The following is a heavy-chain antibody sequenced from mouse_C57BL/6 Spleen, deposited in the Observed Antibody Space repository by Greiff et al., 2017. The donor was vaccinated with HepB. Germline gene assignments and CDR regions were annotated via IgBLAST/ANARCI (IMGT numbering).Heavy chain of an antibody. CDR3: ARDRAIRNYFDY. CDR1: GFTFSSYA. Sequence: EVQLVESGGGLVKPGGSLKLSCAASGFTFSSYAMSWVRQTPEKRLEWVATISDGGSYTYYPDNVKGRFTISRDNAKNNLYLQMSHLKSEDTAMYDWARDRAIRNYFDYWGQGTTLTVSS. V-gene: IGHV5-4*01. J-gene: IGHJ2*01. CDR2: ISDGGSYT. D-gene: IGHD3-3*01.